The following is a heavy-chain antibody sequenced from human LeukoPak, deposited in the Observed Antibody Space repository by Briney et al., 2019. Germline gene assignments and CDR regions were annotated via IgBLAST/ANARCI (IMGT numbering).Heavy chain of an antibody. D-gene: IGHD3-10*01. J-gene: IGHJ4*02. CDR1: GFTFDDYA. CDR3: AKDGILLWFGELTHFDY. Sequence: GGSLRLSCAASGFTFDDYAMHWVRQAPGKGLEWVSGISWNSGSIGYADSVKGRFTISRDNAKNSLYLQMNSLRAEDTALYYCAKDGILLWFGELTHFDYWGQGTLVTVSS. V-gene: IGHV3-9*01. CDR2: ISWNSGSI.